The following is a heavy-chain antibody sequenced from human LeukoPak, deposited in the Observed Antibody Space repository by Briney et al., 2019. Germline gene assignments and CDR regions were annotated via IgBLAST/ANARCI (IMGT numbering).Heavy chain of an antibody. CDR2: ISGSGGST. D-gene: IGHD3-10*01. Sequence: GGSLRLSCAASGFTFSSYGMSWVRQAPGKGLEWVSAISGSGGSTYYADSVKGRFTISRDNSKNTLHLQMNSLRAEDTAVYYCAYWAVRGTPFDYWGRGTLVTVSS. J-gene: IGHJ4*02. CDR1: GFTFSSYG. CDR3: AYWAVRGTPFDY. V-gene: IGHV3-23*01.